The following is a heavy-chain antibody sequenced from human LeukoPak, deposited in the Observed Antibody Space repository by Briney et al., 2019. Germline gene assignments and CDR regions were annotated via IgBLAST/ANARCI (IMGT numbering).Heavy chain of an antibody. CDR1: GGSISSSSYY. V-gene: IGHV4-39*07. J-gene: IGHJ6*03. CDR2: IYYSGST. Sequence: SETLSLTCTVSGGSISSSSYYWGWIRQPPGKGLEWIGSIYYSGSTYYNPSLKSRVTISVDTSKNQFSLKLSSVTAADTAVYYCARIAGSSMRVRAGIAAAGNRAYMDVWGKGTTVTVSS. D-gene: IGHD6-13*01. CDR3: ARIAGSSMRVRAGIAAAGNRAYMDV.